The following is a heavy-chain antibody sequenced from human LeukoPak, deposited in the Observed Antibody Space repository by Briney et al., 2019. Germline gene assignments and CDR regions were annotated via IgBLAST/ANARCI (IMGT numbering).Heavy chain of an antibody. J-gene: IGHJ4*02. CDR3: ARDGYSSGSHDY. CDR2: IKQDGSDK. Sequence: GGSLRLSCAASGFAFSSYSMNWVRQPPGKGLEWVANIKQDGSDKHYVDSVKGRFTISRDNAKNSLYLQKNSMRGEDTAVYYCARDGYSSGSHDYWGQGTLVTVSS. V-gene: IGHV3-7*01. D-gene: IGHD3-10*01. CDR1: GFAFSSYS.